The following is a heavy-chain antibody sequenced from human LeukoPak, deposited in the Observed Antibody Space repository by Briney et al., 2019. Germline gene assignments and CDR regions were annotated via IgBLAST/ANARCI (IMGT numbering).Heavy chain of an antibody. CDR1: GYTFTSYD. CDR3: ARDPGIGVAGTDFQH. D-gene: IGHD6-19*01. V-gene: IGHV1-8*01. CDR2: MNPNSGNT. J-gene: IGHJ1*01. Sequence: ASVKVSCKASGYTFTSYDINWVRQATGQGLEWMGWMNPNSGNTGYAQKFQGRVTMTRNTSISTAYMELSSLRSDDTAVYYCARDPGIGVAGTDFQHWGQGTLVTVSS.